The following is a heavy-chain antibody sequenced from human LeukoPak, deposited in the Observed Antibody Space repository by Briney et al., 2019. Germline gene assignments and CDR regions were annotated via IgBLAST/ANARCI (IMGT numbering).Heavy chain of an antibody. V-gene: IGHV3-23*01. CDR1: GFTFSIYA. CDR3: AKENGDCGYFLH. D-gene: IGHD2-21*02. CDR2: ISGSGGST. Sequence: GGSLRLSCAASGFTFSIYAMSWVRQAPGKGLEWVSDISGSGGSTFYADSVKGRFTISRDNSQNTLYVQMNSRRAEDTAVYYCAKENGDCGYFLHWGQGTLVTVSS. J-gene: IGHJ1*01.